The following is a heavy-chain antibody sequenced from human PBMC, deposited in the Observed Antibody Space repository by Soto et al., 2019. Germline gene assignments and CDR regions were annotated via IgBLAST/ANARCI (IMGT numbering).Heavy chain of an antibody. Sequence: SETLSLTCAVYGGSFSGYYWSWIRQPPGKGLEWIGEINHSGSTNYNPSLKSRVTISVDTSKNQFSLKLSSVTAADTAVYYCARRLPIAARPGVGSPLQHWGQGTLVTVSS. D-gene: IGHD6-6*01. V-gene: IGHV4-34*01. CDR1: GGSFSGYY. CDR3: ARRLPIAARPGVGSPLQH. J-gene: IGHJ1*01. CDR2: INHSGST.